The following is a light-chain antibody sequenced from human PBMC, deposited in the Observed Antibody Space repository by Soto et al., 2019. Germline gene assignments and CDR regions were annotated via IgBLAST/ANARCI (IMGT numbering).Light chain of an antibody. Sequence: IQITQSPSTLSAFVGDRVTITLRASQSISSWLAWYQQKPGKAPKLLIYKASSLESGVPSRFSGSGSGTEFTLTISSLQPDDFATYYCQQYDTYWTFGQGTKVDI. V-gene: IGKV1-5*03. J-gene: IGKJ1*01. CDR3: QQYDTYWT. CDR1: QSISSW. CDR2: KAS.